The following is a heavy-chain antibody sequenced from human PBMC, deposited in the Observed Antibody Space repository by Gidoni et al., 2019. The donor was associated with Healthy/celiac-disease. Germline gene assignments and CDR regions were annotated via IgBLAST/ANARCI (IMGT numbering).Heavy chain of an antibody. J-gene: IGHJ6*02. D-gene: IGHD2-2*01. CDR2: IIPIFGTA. CDR3: ARDCFRLYCSSTSCKYYYYGMDV. CDR1: AGPFSSYA. V-gene: IGHV1-69*01. Sequence: QVHLLQSGAEVKKPGSSVKVSCKASAGPFSSYAISWVLQAPGQGLEWMGGIIPIFGTANYAQKFQGRVTITADESTSTAYMELSSRRSEDTAVYYCARDCFRLYCSSTSCKYYYYGMDVWGQGTTVTVSS.